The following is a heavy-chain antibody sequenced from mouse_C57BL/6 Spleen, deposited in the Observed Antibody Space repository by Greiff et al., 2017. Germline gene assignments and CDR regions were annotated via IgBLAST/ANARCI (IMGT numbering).Heavy chain of an antibody. CDR1: GFTFSSYG. Sequence: EVQRVESGGDLVKPGGSLKLSCAASGFTFSSYGMSWVRQTPDKRLEWVATISSGGSYTYYPDSVKGRFTISRDNAKNTLYLQMSSLKSEDTAMYYCAELGRDYAMDDWGQGTSVTVSS. CDR3: AELGRDYAMDD. J-gene: IGHJ4*01. CDR2: ISSGGSYT. V-gene: IGHV5-6*01. D-gene: IGHD4-1*01.